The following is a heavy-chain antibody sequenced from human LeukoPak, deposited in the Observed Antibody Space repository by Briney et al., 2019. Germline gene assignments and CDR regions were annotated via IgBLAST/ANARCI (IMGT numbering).Heavy chain of an antibody. V-gene: IGHV4-34*01. CDR2: INHSGST. CDR3: AKTGRPNNSGWYRWFDP. Sequence: NPSETLSLTCAVYGGSFSGYYWSWIRQPPGKGLEWIGEINHSGSTNYNPSLKSRVTISVDTSKNQFSLKLSSVTAADTAVYYCAKTGRPNNSGWYRWFDPWGQGTLVTVSS. CDR1: GGSFSGYY. D-gene: IGHD6-19*01. J-gene: IGHJ5*02.